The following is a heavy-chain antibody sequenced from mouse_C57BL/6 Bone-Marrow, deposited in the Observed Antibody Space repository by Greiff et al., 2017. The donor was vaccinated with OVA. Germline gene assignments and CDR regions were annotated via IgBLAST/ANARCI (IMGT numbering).Heavy chain of an antibody. J-gene: IGHJ4*01. CDR3: ARYGYGNYLYYYAMDY. CDR1: GYTFTSYW. D-gene: IGHD2-10*02. CDR2: IHPNSGST. Sequence: VQLQQSGAELVKPGASVKLSCKASGYTFTSYWMHWVKQRPGQGLEWIGMIHPNSGSTNYNEKFKSKATLTVDKSSSTAYMQLSSLTSEDSAVYYCARYGYGNYLYYYAMDYWGQGTSVTVSS. V-gene: IGHV1-64*01.